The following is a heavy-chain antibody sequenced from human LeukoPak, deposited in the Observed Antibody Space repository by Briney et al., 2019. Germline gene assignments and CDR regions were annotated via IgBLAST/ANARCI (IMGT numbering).Heavy chain of an antibody. V-gene: IGHV4-30-2*01. CDR1: GGSISSGGYS. CDR3: ARGPRYSYGDYYFDY. CDR2: IYHSGST. J-gene: IGHJ4*02. D-gene: IGHD4-17*01. Sequence: KASETLSLTCAVSGGSISSGGYSWSWIRQPPGKGLEWIGYIYHSGSTYYNPSLKSRVTISVDRSKNQFSLKLSSVTAADTAVYYCARGPRYSYGDYYFDYWGQGTLVTVSS.